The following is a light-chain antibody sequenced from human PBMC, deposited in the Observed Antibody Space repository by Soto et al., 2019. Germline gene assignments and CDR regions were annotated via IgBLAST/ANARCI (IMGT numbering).Light chain of an antibody. V-gene: IGKV1-27*01. CDR1: RDIDDY. CDR2: DAY. CDR3: QKYNKAPWT. J-gene: IGKJ1*01. Sequence: DIQMTQSPPSLSASVGDRVTITCRASRDIDDYLAWYQHIAGKAPKLLIYDAYSLQPGVPSRFSGSGSGTYFTLTINSLQPEDVATYYCQKYNKAPWTFGQGTKV.